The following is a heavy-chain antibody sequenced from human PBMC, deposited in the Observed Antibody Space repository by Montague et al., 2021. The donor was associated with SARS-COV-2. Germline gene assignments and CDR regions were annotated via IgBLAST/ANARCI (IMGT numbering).Heavy chain of an antibody. CDR3: ARDVATMSYTFDH. V-gene: IGHV4-59*01. CDR2: VYFSGIT. CDR1: GGSISSYF. J-gene: IGHJ4*03. Sequence: SETLSLTCTVSGGSISSYFWSWIRQPPGKALEWLGYVYFSGITNYNPSLKSRVAISVDTSKTQFSLTLTSVTAADTAVYCCARDVATMSYTFDHWGHGTLVTVSS. D-gene: IGHD2-2*02.